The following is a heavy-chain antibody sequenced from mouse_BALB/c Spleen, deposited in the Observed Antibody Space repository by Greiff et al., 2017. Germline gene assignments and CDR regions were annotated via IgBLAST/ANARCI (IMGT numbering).Heavy chain of an antibody. Sequence: VQLQQSGPELVKPGASVKISCKASGYAFSSSWMNWVKQRPGQALEWIGRIYPGDGDTNYNGKFKGKATLTADKYSSTAYMQLSSLTSVDSAVYFCARGGLRHFDYWGQGTTLTVSS. D-gene: IGHD2-4*01. CDR1: GYAFSSSW. V-gene: IGHV1-82*01. CDR3: ARGGLRHFDY. CDR2: IYPGDGDT. J-gene: IGHJ2*01.